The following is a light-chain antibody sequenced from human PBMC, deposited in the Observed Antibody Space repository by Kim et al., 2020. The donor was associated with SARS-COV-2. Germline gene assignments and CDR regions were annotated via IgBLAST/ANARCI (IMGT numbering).Light chain of an antibody. J-gene: IGKJ1*01. CDR1: QSLLYTSNNENY. Sequence: DIVMTQFPDSLAVSLGERATIICKSSQSLLYTSNNENYLAWYQQKPGQPPKLLIYWASSRESGVPDRFSGSGSGTDFTLTISSLQAEDVAVYYCHQYFSSLWTFGQGTKVDIK. V-gene: IGKV4-1*01. CDR2: WAS. CDR3: HQYFSSLWT.